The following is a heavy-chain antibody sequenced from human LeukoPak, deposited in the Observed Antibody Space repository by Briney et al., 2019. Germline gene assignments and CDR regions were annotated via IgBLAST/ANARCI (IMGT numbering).Heavy chain of an antibody. CDR3: ASGTYYYFES. CDR2: IFYSGT. CDR1: GGSVSSITYF. Sequence: SETLSLTCTVSGGSVSSITYFWGWIRQPPGKGLEWIGTIFYSGTSYNPSLTSRVTMSTDTSKNQFSLRLSSVTAADTAVYYCASGTYYYFESWGQGALVTVSS. V-gene: IGHV4-39*07. D-gene: IGHD3-10*01. J-gene: IGHJ4*02.